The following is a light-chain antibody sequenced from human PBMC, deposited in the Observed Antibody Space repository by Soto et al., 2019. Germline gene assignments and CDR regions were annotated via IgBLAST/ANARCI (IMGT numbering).Light chain of an antibody. V-gene: IGKV1-39*01. CDR3: QQSHSAPFT. CDR1: QSISDY. Sequence: DIQITQSPFSLSASLGDRVTITCRASQSISDYLNWYQQKPGKGPKLLIFAASSLQVGVPSRFSGSGSGTDFTLTISSLQPEDFATYFCQQSHSAPFTFGPGTTVDIK. J-gene: IGKJ3*01. CDR2: AAS.